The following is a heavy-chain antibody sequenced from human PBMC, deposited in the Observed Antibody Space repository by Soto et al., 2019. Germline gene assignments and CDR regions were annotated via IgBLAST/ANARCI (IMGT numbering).Heavy chain of an antibody. CDR1: GGSISTGDYY. D-gene: IGHD3-10*01. V-gene: IGHV4-31*03. CDR3: ASSSFLRSGDLFHGLDV. J-gene: IGHJ6*02. CDR2: IYNSGST. Sequence: SETLSLTCTVPGGSISTGDYYWSWIHQHPGQGQEWIGHIYNSGSTYYNTSLKSRVTISVDTSKNQFSLKLNSVTAADTVLYFCASSSFLRSGDLFHGLDVWGQGTTVA.